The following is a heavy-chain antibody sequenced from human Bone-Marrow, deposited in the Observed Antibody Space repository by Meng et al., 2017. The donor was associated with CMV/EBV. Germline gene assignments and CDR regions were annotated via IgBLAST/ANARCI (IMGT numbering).Heavy chain of an antibody. J-gene: IGHJ4*02. CDR1: GFTFSNAW. CDR3: TTEEDY. CDR2: IKSTTDSGTT. Sequence: GGSLRLSCAASGFTFSNAWMSWVRQAPGKGLEWVGRIKSTTDSGTTDYAALVKGRFIISRDDSKNTLYLQMNSLKPEDTAVYYCTTEEDYWGQGTLVTVSS. V-gene: IGHV3-15*01.